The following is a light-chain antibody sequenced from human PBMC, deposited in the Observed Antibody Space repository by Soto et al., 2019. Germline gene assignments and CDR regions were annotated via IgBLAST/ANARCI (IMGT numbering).Light chain of an antibody. CDR2: GAS. V-gene: IGKV3-15*01. CDR1: QSVSSS. J-gene: IGKJ1*01. CDR3: QQYNNWWT. Sequence: EIVMTQSPATLSVYTGERATLSCRASQSVSSSLAWYQQKPGQAPRLLIYGASTRATGIPARFSGSGSGTEFTLTINSLQSEDFAVYYCQQYNNWWTFGQGTKVDIK.